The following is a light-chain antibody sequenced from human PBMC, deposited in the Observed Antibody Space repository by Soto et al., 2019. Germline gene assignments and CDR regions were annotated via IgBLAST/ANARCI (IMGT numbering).Light chain of an antibody. CDR3: QQSDITPYT. J-gene: IGKJ2*01. Sequence: DIQMTQSPSSLSASVRDTVTITCRASQSISVHLNWYQQKPGEVPKLLIYAASNLHSGVPSRFSGSGSETYFALTISSLQPEDFATYYCQQSDITPYTFGQGTRLEIK. V-gene: IGKV1-39*01. CDR2: AAS. CDR1: QSISVH.